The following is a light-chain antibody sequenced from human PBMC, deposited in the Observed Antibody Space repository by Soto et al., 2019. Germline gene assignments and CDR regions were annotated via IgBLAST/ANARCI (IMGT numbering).Light chain of an antibody. CDR2: AAS. Sequence: EIQMTQSPSSLSASVGDRVTITCRASQSISNYLNWYQQKPGKAPKLLIYAASSMQSGVPSRFSGSGSETAFTLTISSLQPDDSATYYCQQSFSPLWTFGQGTKVEV. CDR1: QSISNY. V-gene: IGKV1-39*01. CDR3: QQSFSPLWT. J-gene: IGKJ1*01.